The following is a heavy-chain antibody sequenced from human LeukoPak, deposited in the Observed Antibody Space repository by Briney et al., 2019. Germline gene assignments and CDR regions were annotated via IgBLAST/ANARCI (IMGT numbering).Heavy chain of an antibody. CDR1: GYTFTSYG. Sequence: ASVKVSCKASGYTFTSYGISWVRQAPGQGLEWMGGIIPIFGTANYAQKFQGRVTITADESTSTAYMELSSLRSEDTAVYYCARVLPVGPAAPSQYYFDYWGQGTLVTVSS. V-gene: IGHV1-69*13. CDR2: IIPIFGTA. D-gene: IGHD2-2*01. CDR3: ARVLPVGPAAPSQYYFDY. J-gene: IGHJ4*02.